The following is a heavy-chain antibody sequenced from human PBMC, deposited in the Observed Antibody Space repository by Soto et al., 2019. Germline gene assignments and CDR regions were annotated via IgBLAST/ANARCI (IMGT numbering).Heavy chain of an antibody. V-gene: IGHV1-18*01. CDR2: ISAYNGNT. D-gene: IGHD3-10*01. CDR3: AREGYYGSGSYYNEYYYYGMDV. J-gene: IGHJ6*02. Sequence: GASVQVSCKASGYTFTSYGISWVRQAPGQGLEWMGWISAYNGNTNYAQKLQGRVTMTTDTSTSTAYMELRSLRSDDTAVYYCAREGYYGSGSYYNEYYYYGMDVWGQGTTVTVSS. CDR1: GYTFTSYG.